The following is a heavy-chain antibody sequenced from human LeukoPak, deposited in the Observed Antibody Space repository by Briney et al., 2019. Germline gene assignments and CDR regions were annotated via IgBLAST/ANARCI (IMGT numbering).Heavy chain of an antibody. V-gene: IGHV1-2*02. Sequence: GASVKVSCKASGYTFTDYYIHWMRQAPGQGLDWMGWINPKRGVTTYAQKFRGRVTMTRDTSITTAYMELTRLRSDDTTIYYCARERNYGDYGNAFDVWGQGTKVTVSS. J-gene: IGHJ3*01. D-gene: IGHD4-17*01. CDR3: ARERNYGDYGNAFDV. CDR1: GYTFTDYY. CDR2: INPKRGVT.